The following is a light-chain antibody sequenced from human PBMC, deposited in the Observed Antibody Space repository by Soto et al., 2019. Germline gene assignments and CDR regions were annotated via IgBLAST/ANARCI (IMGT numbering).Light chain of an antibody. CDR1: SRDVGGYNY. V-gene: IGLV2-8*01. CDR2: EVS. Sequence: QSALTQPPSASGSLGQSVTISCTGTSRDVGGYNYVSWYQQHPGKAPKLMIYEVSKRPSGVPDRFSGSKSGSTASLTVSGLQAEDEADYYCYSYAGGNNVFGTGTKVTVL. CDR3: YSYAGGNNV. J-gene: IGLJ1*01.